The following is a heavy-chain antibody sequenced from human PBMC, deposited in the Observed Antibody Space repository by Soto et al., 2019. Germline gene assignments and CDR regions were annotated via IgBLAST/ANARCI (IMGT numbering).Heavy chain of an antibody. J-gene: IGHJ6*02. CDR3: ASVRGGYYYAMDV. CDR1: GGSISSGGYY. CDR2: IYHSGST. D-gene: IGHD3-10*02. Sequence: SETLSLTCTVSGGSISSGGYYWSWSRQPPGKGLEWIGEIYHSGSTNYNPSLKSRVTISVDKSKNQFSLKLSSVTAAYTAVYYCASVRGGYYYAMDVWGQGTTVTVSS. V-gene: IGHV4-39*07.